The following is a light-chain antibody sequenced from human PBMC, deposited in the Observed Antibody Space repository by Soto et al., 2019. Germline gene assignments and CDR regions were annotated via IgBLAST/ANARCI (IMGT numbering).Light chain of an antibody. CDR3: LLLYSGNRRV. J-gene: IGLJ1*01. CDR2: DTN. V-gene: IGLV7-46*01. Sequence: QAVVTQEPSLTVSPGETGTLTCGSSTGTVTSGHYPYWFQQRPGQAPTTLIYDTNNKYSWTPDRFSGSLLGGKAALTLSGAQPEDEGDYYCLLLYSGNRRVFGTGTKLTVL. CDR1: TGTVTSGHY.